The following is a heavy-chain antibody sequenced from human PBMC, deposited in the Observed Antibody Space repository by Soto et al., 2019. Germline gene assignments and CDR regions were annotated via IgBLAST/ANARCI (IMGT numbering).Heavy chain of an antibody. V-gene: IGHV4-59*06. CDR1: GGSISSYY. Sequence: QVQLQESGPGLVKPSETLSLTCTVSGGSISSYYWTWIRQPPGKGLEWIGYIYYDGSTFYHPSLKSRITISADTSQNQFSLRLTSVTAADTAVYYCARGEWESYYHDSWGQGTLVTVSS. CDR2: IYYDGST. J-gene: IGHJ5*01. CDR3: ARGEWESYYHDS. D-gene: IGHD1-26*01.